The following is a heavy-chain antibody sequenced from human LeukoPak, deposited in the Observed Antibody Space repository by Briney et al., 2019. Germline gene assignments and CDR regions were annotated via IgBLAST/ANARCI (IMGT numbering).Heavy chain of an antibody. CDR1: GGSISSGGYS. J-gene: IGHJ3*02. CDR2: IYHSGST. CDR3: ARDGYYYDSSGYNHDAFDI. Sequence: PSQTLSLTCAVSGGSISSGGYSWSWIRQPPGKGLEWIGYIYHSGSTYYNPSLKSRVTISVDRSKNRFSLKLSSVTDADTAVYYCARDGYYYDSSGYNHDAFDIWGQGTMVTVSS. V-gene: IGHV4-30-2*01. D-gene: IGHD3-22*01.